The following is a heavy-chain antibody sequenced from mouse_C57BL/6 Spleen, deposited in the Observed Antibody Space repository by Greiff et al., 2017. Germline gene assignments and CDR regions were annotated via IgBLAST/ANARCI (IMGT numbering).Heavy chain of an antibody. D-gene: IGHD2-1*01. CDR1: GYTFTDYE. J-gene: IGHJ2*01. CDR3: TRYGNYDWYYFDY. V-gene: IGHV1-15*01. CDR2: IDPETGGT. Sequence: QVQLQQSGAELVRPGASVTLSCKASGYTFTDYEMHWVKQTPVHGLEWIGAIDPETGGTAYNQKFKGKAILTADKSSSTAYMELRSLTSEDSAVYYWTRYGNYDWYYFDYWGQGTTLTVSS.